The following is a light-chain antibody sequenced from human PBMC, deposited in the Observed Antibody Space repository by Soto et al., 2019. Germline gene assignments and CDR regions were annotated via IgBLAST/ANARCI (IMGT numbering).Light chain of an antibody. CDR1: ERVSSY. V-gene: IGKV1-39*01. CDR2: AAS. CDR3: QQSYSKWT. J-gene: IGKJ1*01. Sequence: DLQMTQSPSSISASVGDRVDSTCRAIERVSSYVNWYQQKPGKAPKLLIYAASSLQSGVPARFSGSGSVTDFTLTITGLQPEDFATYYCQQSYSKWTFGQGTKVEIK.